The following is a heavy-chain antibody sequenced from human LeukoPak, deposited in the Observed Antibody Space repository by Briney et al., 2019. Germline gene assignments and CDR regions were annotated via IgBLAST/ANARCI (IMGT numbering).Heavy chain of an antibody. CDR2: ISYDGSNK. D-gene: IGHD3-22*01. CDR3: ARDPGRGYQAGGDAFDI. V-gene: IGHV3-30*04. CDR1: GFTFSSYA. J-gene: IGHJ3*02. Sequence: GRSLRLSCAASGFTFSSYAMHWVRQAPGKGLEWVAVISYDGSNKYYADSVKGRFTISRDNSKNTLYLQMNSLRAEDTAVYYCARDPGRGYQAGGDAFDIWGQGTMVTVSS.